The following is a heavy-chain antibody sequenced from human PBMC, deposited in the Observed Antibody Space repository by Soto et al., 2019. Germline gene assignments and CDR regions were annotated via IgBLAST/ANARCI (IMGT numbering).Heavy chain of an antibody. CDR2: ISKDGINT. Sequence: QVQLVEAGGGVVQPGRSLRLSCAASGFTFSSHAMHCVRQAPGKGLEWVAVISKDGINTYSADSVKGRFTISRDNSKNTLSLQMNGLRTEDTAVYYCARVLAASGDHFDYWGLGTLVTVSS. V-gene: IGHV3-30-3*01. CDR1: GFTFSSHA. CDR3: ARVLAASGDHFDY. J-gene: IGHJ4*02. D-gene: IGHD2-15*01.